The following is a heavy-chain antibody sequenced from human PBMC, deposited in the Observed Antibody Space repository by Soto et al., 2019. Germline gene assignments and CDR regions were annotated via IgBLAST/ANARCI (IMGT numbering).Heavy chain of an antibody. CDR3: AKDGVGWVTTVSYFDS. CDR1: GFTFSSFA. D-gene: IGHD4-4*01. CDR2: ISVSGDTT. Sequence: EVQLLESGGGLVQSGGSLRLSCAASGFTFSSFAMNWVRQAPGKGLEWVSTISVSGDTTTYADSVKGRFTISRDNSMDTLYLQMNSLRAXXTALYFCAKDGVGWVTTVSYFDSWGQGTRVTVSS. J-gene: IGHJ4*02. V-gene: IGHV3-23*01.